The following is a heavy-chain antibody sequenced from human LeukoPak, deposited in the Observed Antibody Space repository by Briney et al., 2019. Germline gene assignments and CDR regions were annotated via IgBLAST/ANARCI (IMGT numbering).Heavy chain of an antibody. CDR2: INPSGGST. CDR3: ARRPIHSSSWPDFDY. D-gene: IGHD6-13*01. Sequence: GASVKVSCKASEYTFTSYYMHWVRQAPGQGLEWMGIINPSGGSTSYAQKFQGRVTMTRDTSTSTVYMELSSLRSEDTAVYYCARRPIHSSSWPDFDYWGQGTLVTVSS. CDR1: EYTFTSYY. V-gene: IGHV1-46*01. J-gene: IGHJ4*02.